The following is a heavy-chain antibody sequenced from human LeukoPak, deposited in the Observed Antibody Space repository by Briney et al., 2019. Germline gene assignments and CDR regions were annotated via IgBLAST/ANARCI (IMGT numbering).Heavy chain of an antibody. J-gene: IGHJ2*01. D-gene: IGHD3-22*01. Sequence: SETLSLTCTVSGYSISSGYYWGWIRQPPGKGLEWIGSIYHSGSTYYNPSLKSRVTISVDTSKNQFSLKLSSVTAADTAVYYCASSGDSSGYHYWYFDLWGRGTLVTVSS. V-gene: IGHV4-38-2*02. CDR1: GYSISSGYY. CDR2: IYHSGST. CDR3: ASSGDSSGYHYWYFDL.